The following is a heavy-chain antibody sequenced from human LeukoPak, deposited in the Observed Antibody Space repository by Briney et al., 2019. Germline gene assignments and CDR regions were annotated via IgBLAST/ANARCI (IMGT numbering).Heavy chain of an antibody. CDR3: ARGDYCSGGSCYSGSFDY. V-gene: IGHV1-18*01. J-gene: IGHJ4*02. D-gene: IGHD2-15*01. CDR2: TSAHNGDI. Sequence: GASVKVSCKASGYTFTNYGITWVRQAPGQGLEWMGWTSAHNGDIKYAQKFQGRVTMTTDTSTTTAYMELRSLRSDDTAVYHCARGDYCSGGSCYSGSFDYWGQGTLVTVSS. CDR1: GYTFTNYG.